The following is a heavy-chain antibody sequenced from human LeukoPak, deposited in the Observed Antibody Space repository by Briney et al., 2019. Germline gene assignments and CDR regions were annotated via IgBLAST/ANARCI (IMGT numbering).Heavy chain of an antibody. CDR1: GFTFSSYA. D-gene: IGHD1-20*01. Sequence: PGGSLRLSCAASGFTFSSYAMSWVRQAPGKGLEWVSAISGSGGSTYYADSVKGRFTISRDNSKNTLYLQMNSLRAEDTAVYYCAKDWTYNWNRGHFDYWGQGTLVTVSS. V-gene: IGHV3-23*01. J-gene: IGHJ4*02. CDR2: ISGSGGST. CDR3: AKDWTYNWNRGHFDY.